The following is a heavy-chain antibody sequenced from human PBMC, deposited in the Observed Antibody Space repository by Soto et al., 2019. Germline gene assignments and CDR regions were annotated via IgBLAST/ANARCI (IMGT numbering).Heavy chain of an antibody. J-gene: IGHJ4*02. D-gene: IGHD2-15*01. V-gene: IGHV1-69*13. CDR3: ARDPGPDCSGGSCYSNY. CDR1: GGTFSSYA. Sequence: SVKVSCKASGGTFSSYAISWVRQAPGQGLEWMGGIIPIFGTANYAQKFQGRVTITADESTSTAYMELSSLRSEDTAVCYCARDPGPDCSGGSCYSNYWGQGTLSTVSS. CDR2: IIPIFGTA.